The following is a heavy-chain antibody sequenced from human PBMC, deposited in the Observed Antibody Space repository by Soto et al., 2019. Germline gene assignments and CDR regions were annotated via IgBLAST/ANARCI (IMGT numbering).Heavy chain of an antibody. CDR2: ISSSSSYI. CDR1: GFTFSSYS. V-gene: IGHV3-21*01. J-gene: IGHJ6*02. D-gene: IGHD2-2*01. CDR3: ARDYQLLSYYYYGMDV. Sequence: GGSLRLSCAASGFTFSSYSMNWVRQAPGKGLEWVSSISSSSSYIYYADSVKGRFTISRDNAKNSLYLQMNSLRAEDTAVYYCARDYQLLSYYYYGMDVWGQGTTVTVSS.